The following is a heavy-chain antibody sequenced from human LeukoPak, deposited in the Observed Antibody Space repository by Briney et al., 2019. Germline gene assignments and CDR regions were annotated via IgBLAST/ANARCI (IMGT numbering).Heavy chain of an antibody. V-gene: IGHV3-21*01. Sequence: PGGSLRLSCAASGFSFSTSTMNWVRQAPGKGLEWISSIGKTGRDMYYANSVRRRFTISRDNAKNSLFLVMDSLRVEDTSVYYCVRGDNRDYWGQGTLVTVSS. CDR2: IGKTGRDM. CDR3: VRGDNRDY. D-gene: IGHD1-14*01. CDR1: GFSFSTST. J-gene: IGHJ4*02.